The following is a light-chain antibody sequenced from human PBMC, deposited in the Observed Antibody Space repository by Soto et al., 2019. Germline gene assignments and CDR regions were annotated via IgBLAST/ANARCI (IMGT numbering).Light chain of an antibody. CDR3: QQYDNLPFS. V-gene: IGKV1-33*01. Sequence: DIPMSQSPSSLSASVGDRVTITCQANQDISNYLNWDQHKPGKPPKLLIYDASNLETGVPSRFSGSKSGTAFTFTITSLQPEDIATYYCQQYDNLPFSFGGGTKVEIK. CDR2: DAS. CDR1: QDISNY. J-gene: IGKJ4*01.